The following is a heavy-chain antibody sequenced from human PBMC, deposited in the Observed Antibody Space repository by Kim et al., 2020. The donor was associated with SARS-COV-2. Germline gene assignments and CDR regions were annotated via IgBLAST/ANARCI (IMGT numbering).Heavy chain of an antibody. CDR2: ISYDGSNK. J-gene: IGHJ4*02. CDR3: AKEPGSSFSMCDY. V-gene: IGHV3-30*18. Sequence: GGSLRLSCAASGFTFSSYAMHWVRQAPGKGLEWVAVISYDGSNKYYADSVKGRFTISRDNSKNTLYLQMNSLRAEDTAVYYCAKEPGSSFSMCDYWGQGTLVTGPS. D-gene: IGHD6-13*01. CDR1: GFTFSSYA.